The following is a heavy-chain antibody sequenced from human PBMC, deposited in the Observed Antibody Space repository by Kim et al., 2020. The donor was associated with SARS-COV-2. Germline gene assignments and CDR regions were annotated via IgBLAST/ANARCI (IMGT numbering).Heavy chain of an antibody. D-gene: IGHD3-22*01. CDR2: IWYDGSNK. CDR3: AKGWGYDSSGQNDY. J-gene: IGHJ4*02. Sequence: GGSLRLSCAASGFTFSSYGMHWVRQAPGKGLEWVAVIWYDGSNKYYADSVKGRFTISRDNSKNTLYLQMNSLRAEDTAVYYCAKGWGYDSSGQNDYWGQGTLVTVSS. V-gene: IGHV3-33*06. CDR1: GFTFSSYG.